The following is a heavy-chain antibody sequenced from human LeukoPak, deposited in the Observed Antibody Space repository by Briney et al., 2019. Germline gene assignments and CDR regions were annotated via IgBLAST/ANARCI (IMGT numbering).Heavy chain of an antibody. CDR3: ARNYYDGRGYPKFDY. D-gene: IGHD3-22*01. Sequence: GASVKVSCKASGDTFSSYGFSWVRQAPGQGLEWVGWISTYNGNTNYAQKFQGRVTLTTDTSTYTAYMELRSLRSDDTAVYYCARNYYDGRGYPKFDYWGQGTLVTVSS. CDR2: ISTYNGNT. CDR1: GDTFSSYG. V-gene: IGHV1-18*01. J-gene: IGHJ4*02.